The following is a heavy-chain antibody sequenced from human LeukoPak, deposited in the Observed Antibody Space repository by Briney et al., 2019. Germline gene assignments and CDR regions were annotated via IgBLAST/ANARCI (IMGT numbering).Heavy chain of an antibody. CDR3: ARDTRTMTAVTRGQHYYYGLDV. V-gene: IGHV1-46*01. D-gene: IGHD4-17*01. Sequence: ASVKVSCKASGYTFTNYYLHWVRQAPGHGLEWMAIINPSDGGTYYEQKLQGRVTVTRDTSTSTVYMELSSLRSEDTAVYYCARDTRTMTAVTRGQHYYYGLDVWGPGTTVIVSS. CDR2: INPSDGGT. J-gene: IGHJ6*02. CDR1: GYTFTNYY.